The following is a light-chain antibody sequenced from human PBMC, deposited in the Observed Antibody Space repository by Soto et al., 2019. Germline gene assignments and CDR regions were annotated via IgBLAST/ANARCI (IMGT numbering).Light chain of an antibody. V-gene: IGLV2-23*02. Sequence: QSALTQPASVSGSPGQSITISCTGTSSDIGSHNLVSWYQEHPDKAPKLMIYEVTKRPSGVSNRFSGSKSGNTASLTISGLQAEDEADYYCCSYAGTSTFDVFGTGTKPTVL. CDR1: SSDIGSHNL. CDR2: EVT. J-gene: IGLJ1*01. CDR3: CSYAGTSTFDV.